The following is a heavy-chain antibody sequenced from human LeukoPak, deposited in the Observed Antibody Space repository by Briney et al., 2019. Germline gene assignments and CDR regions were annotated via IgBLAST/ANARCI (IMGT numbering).Heavy chain of an antibody. CDR1: GFTFSSYW. CDR2: IKQDGSER. D-gene: IGHD2-2*01. CDR3: ARGPKGYCSSTSCHGRWFDP. J-gene: IGHJ5*02. V-gene: IGHV3-7*03. Sequence: GGSLRLSCAASGFTFSSYWMSWVRQAPGKGLEWVANIKQDGSERYYVDSVNGGFTISRDNAKNSLYLQMNSLRAEDTAVYYCARGPKGYCSSTSCHGRWFDPWGQGTLVTVSS.